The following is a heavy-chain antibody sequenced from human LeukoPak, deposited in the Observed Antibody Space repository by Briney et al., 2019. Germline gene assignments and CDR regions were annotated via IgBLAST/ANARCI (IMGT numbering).Heavy chain of an antibody. CDR2: IYYSGST. CDR1: STSIRSYF. J-gene: IGHJ6*04. D-gene: IGHD1-7*01. Sequence: SDPLTITCTTSSTSIRSYFWSWIPQPPANTLTTIRNIYYSGSTNYNPSLKSRVTISVDTSKNQFSLKLSSVTAADTAVYYCASSRGTPYYYYSGMDVWGKGTTVTVSS. V-gene: IGHV4-59*07. CDR3: ASSRGTPYYYYSGMDV.